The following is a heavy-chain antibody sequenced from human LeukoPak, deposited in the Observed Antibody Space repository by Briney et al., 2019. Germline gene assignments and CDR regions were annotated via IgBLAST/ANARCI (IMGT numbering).Heavy chain of an antibody. V-gene: IGHV5-10-1*01. CDR1: GFSFTTSW. Sequence: GESLKMSCQGSGFSFTTSWISWARQVPGKGLEWMGRIDPIDSYTNYSPSFQGHVTISSDKSISTAYLQWTSLKASDTAIYYCARHGYCSGDSCYSASCFSHYVIDVWGQGTSVAVSS. J-gene: IGHJ6*01. CDR2: IDPIDSYT. D-gene: IGHD2-15*01. CDR3: ARHGYCSGDSCYSASCFSHYVIDV.